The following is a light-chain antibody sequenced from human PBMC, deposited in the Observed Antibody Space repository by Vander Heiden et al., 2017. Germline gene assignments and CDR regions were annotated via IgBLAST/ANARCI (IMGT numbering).Light chain of an antibody. CDR2: QDK. V-gene: IGLV3-1*01. CDR3: QAWNNGTVV. CDR1: KLGDKY. Sequence: SYAMTQPPSVSVSPGQTATITCSADKLGDKYACWYQQKPGQSPVMVIYQDKKRPAGIPERFSGSNSGNTATLTISGTQAMDEADYYCQAWNNGTVVFGGGTKLTVL. J-gene: IGLJ2*01.